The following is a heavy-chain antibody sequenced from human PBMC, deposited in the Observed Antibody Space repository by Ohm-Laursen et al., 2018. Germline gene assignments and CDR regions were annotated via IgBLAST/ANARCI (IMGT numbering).Heavy chain of an antibody. CDR1: GFTFSNAY. D-gene: IGHD2-8*02. CDR2: IKSKTDGGTT. J-gene: IGHJ4*02. V-gene: IGHV3-15*01. CDR3: TTDSGGGY. Sequence: SLRLSCSASGFTFSNAYMTWVRQAPGKGLDWVGRIKSKTDGGTTDYAAPVKGRFTISRDDSKQTLYLQMNTLKTEDTAVYYCTTDSGGGYWGQGTLVTVSS.